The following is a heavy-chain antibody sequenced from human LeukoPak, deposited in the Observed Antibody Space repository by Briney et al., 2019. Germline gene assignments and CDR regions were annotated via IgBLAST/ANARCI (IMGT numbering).Heavy chain of an antibody. CDR3: ARLYSGEYSRSTNYNWFDP. CDR1: GGSFSGHY. J-gene: IGHJ5*02. CDR2: INHSGST. Sequence: KPSETLSLTCAVYGGSFSGHYWSWIRQPPGKGLEWIGEINHSGSTNYKPSIKSRVTISVDTSKNQFSLNLTSVTAADTAVYYCARLYSGEYSRSTNYNWFDPWGQGTLVTVSS. V-gene: IGHV4-34*01. D-gene: IGHD6-6*01.